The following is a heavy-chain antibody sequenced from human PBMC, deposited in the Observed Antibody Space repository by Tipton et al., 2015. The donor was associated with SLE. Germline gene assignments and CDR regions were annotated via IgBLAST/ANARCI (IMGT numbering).Heavy chain of an antibody. Sequence: TLSLTCSVSGGSISSGSYYWSWIRQPAGKGLEWIGRIYSRGSTNSNLSLKSRVTISADTSKNQFSLMLSSVTAADTAVYYCAREGAEKVRTSYYYYMDVWGKGTTVTTSS. V-gene: IGHV4-61*02. J-gene: IGHJ6*03. CDR3: AREGAEKVRTSYYYYMDV. CDR2: IYSRGST. D-gene: IGHD3-10*01. CDR1: GGSISSGSYY.